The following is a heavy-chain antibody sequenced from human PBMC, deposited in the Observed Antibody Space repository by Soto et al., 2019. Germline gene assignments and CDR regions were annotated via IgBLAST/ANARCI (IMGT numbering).Heavy chain of an antibody. CDR2: IHNGERT. V-gene: IGHV4-59*01. CDR1: GASISSYY. Sequence: PSETLSLTCSASGASISSYYWSWFRQAPGKGLEYIGYIHNGERTNYNPSLESRVTISADTSKNQFSLRLSSVTAADTAMYYCSYGDSPGPIDHWGQGTLVTVSS. CDR3: SYGDSPGPIDH. D-gene: IGHD4-17*01. J-gene: IGHJ4*02.